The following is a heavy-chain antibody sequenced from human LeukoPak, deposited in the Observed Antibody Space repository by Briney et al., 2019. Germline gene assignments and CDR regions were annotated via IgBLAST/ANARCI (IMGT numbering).Heavy chain of an antibody. CDR2: VSGSGGST. CDR3: GRDYGYIDH. D-gene: IGHD3-10*01. CDR1: GFTFSNYA. J-gene: IGHJ4*02. V-gene: IGHV3-23*01. Sequence: GGSLRLSCGASGFTFSNYAMSWVRQAPGKGLEWVSTVSGSGGSTYYADSVKGRFTISRDNSKNTLYLQMNNLRAEDTAVYYCGRDYGYIDHWGQGALVIVSS.